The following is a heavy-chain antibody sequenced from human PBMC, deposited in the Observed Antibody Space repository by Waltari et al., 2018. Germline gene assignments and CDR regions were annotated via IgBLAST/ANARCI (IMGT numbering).Heavy chain of an antibody. J-gene: IGHJ4*02. Sequence: EVQLVESGGGLVQPGGSLRLSCAASGFTFSAYSMNWVRQAPGKGLGWVSHIGIPGSPIYYADSVRGRFTMSRDTPKNSLYLQLNSLRAEDTAVYYCATGGTQWNSFDYWGQGALVTVSS. D-gene: IGHD6-19*01. V-gene: IGHV3-48*01. CDR1: GFTFSAYS. CDR2: IGIPGSPI. CDR3: ATGGTQWNSFDY.